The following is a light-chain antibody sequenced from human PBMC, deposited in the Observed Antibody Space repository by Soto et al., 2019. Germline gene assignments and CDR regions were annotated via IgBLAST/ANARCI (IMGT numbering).Light chain of an antibody. CDR3: QQYDNWPLT. V-gene: IGKV3-15*01. CDR1: QSVGTN. J-gene: IGKJ4*01. Sequence: ETVMTQSPATLSVSPGERATLSCRASQSVGTNLAWYQQKRGQAPRLLSYGASARATGIPDRFSGTGSGTEFTLTITSLPSEDFAVYYCQQYDNWPLTFGGGTKVDIK. CDR2: GAS.